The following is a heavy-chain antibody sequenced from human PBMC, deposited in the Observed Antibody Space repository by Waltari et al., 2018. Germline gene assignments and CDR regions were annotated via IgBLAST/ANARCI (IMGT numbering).Heavy chain of an antibody. V-gene: IGHV4-59*11. Sequence: QVQLQESGPGLVKPSETLSLTCTVSGGSISSHYWSWIRQPPGNGLEWVGYIYYSAMTHHNPSLNSRVTRAVDTSKYRLSLKFSSGTAADTAVYYCARERTDSSGDAFDIWGQGTMVTVSS. J-gene: IGHJ3*02. CDR2: IYYSAMT. CDR3: ARERTDSSGDAFDI. D-gene: IGHD6-25*01. CDR1: GGSISSHY.